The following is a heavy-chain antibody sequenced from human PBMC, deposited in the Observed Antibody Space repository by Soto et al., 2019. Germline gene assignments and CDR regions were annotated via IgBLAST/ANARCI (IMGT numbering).Heavy chain of an antibody. Sequence: PSETLSLTCTVSGGSISSYYWSWIRQPAGKGLEWIGRIYTSGSTNYNPSLKSRVTMSVDTSKNQFSLKLSSVTAADTAVYYCARAPAYCGGDCHLHGMDVWGQGTTVTVSS. CDR1: GGSISSYY. J-gene: IGHJ6*02. CDR3: ARAPAYCGGDCHLHGMDV. V-gene: IGHV4-4*07. CDR2: IYTSGST. D-gene: IGHD2-21*02.